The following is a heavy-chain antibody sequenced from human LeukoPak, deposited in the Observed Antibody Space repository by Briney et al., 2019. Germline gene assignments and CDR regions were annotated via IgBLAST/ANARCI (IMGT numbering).Heavy chain of an antibody. Sequence: SQTLSLTCAVYGGSFSGYYWSWIRQPPGKGLEWIGEINHSGSTNYNPSLKSRVTISVDTSKNQFSLKLSSVTAADTAVYYCARGFPSPLLKYYYDSSGYRDAFDIRGQGTMVTVSS. J-gene: IGHJ3*02. CDR2: INHSGST. CDR3: ARGFPSPLLKYYYDSSGYRDAFDI. CDR1: GGSFSGYY. V-gene: IGHV4-34*01. D-gene: IGHD3-22*01.